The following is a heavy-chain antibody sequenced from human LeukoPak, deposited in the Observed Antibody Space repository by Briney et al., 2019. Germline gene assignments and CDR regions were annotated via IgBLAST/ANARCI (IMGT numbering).Heavy chain of an antibody. J-gene: IGHJ3*02. CDR1: GFTSSSYW. CDR2: INSDGSST. CDR3: STGSGHAFDI. V-gene: IGHV3-74*01. D-gene: IGHD3-10*01. Sequence: GGSPRLSCAASGFTSSSYWMSWVRQVPGKGLVWVSRINSDGSSTSYADSVKGRFTISRDNAKNTLYVQMNSLRAEDTAVYYCSTGSGHAFDIWGRGTMVTVSS.